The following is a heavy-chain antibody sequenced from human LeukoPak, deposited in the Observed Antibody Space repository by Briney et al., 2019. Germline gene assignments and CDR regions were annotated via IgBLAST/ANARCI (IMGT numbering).Heavy chain of an antibody. D-gene: IGHD3-10*01. Sequence: PGGSLRPACAASGFTFSNAWMSWVRQAPGKGLDWVGRTKSKTEGGTTDYASAVNGRFTISRDASKNTLYLQMNSLNPEEPAVYYCPTDVEAYYGSGSSAYWSQRTLVTVYS. CDR3: PTDVEAYYGSGSSAY. CDR1: GFTFSNAW. CDR2: TKSKTEGGTT. V-gene: IGHV3-15*01. J-gene: IGHJ1*01.